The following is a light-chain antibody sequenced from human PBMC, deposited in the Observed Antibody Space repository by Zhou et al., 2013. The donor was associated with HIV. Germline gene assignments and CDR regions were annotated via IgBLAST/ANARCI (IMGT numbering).Light chain of an antibody. J-gene: IGKJ4*01. CDR3: QQYNNWPPLT. CDR2: EVS. Sequence: IVLTQSPGTLSLSPGERATLSCRASESVSNNYLAWYKQKLGQAPRLLIYEVSTRATGIPARFSGSGSGTEFTLTISSLQSEDFAVYYCQQYNNWPPLTFGGGTKVEIK. V-gene: IGKV3-15*01. CDR1: ESVSNNY.